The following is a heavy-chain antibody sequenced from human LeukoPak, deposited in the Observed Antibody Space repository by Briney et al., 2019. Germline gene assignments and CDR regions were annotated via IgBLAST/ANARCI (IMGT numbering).Heavy chain of an antibody. CDR3: ARGRYCSGGSCSNHFDY. V-gene: IGHV1-2*02. D-gene: IGHD2-15*01. CDR2: INPNSGGT. Sequence: ASVKVSCKASGYTFTGYYMHWVRQAPGQGLEWMGWINPNSGGTNYAQKFQGRATMTRDTSISTAYMELSRLRSDDTAVYYCARGRYCSGGSCSNHFDYWGQGTLVTVSS. CDR1: GYTFTGYY. J-gene: IGHJ4*02.